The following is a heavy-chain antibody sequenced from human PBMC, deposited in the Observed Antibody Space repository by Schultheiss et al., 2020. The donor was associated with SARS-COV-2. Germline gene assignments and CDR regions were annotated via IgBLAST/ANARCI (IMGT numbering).Heavy chain of an antibody. CDR3: AMGSDSLDY. V-gene: IGHV6-1*01. CDR2: TYYRSKWYN. CDR1: GDSVSSNSVA. J-gene: IGHJ4*02. Sequence: SETLSLTCAISGDSVSSNSVAWNWIRQSPSRGLEWLGRTYYRSKWYNDYAVSVKSRITISPDTSKNQFSLQLNSVTPEDTAVYYCAMGSDSLDYWGQGTLVTVSS. D-gene: IGHD2-21*02.